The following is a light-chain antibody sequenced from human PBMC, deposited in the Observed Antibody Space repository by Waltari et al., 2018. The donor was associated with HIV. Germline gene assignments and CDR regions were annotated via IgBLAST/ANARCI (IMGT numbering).Light chain of an antibody. CDR1: ALPTKY. V-gene: IGLV3-10*01. J-gene: IGLJ2*01. CDR3: YSTDSSGNPL. CDR2: EDS. Sequence: SYELTQPPSVSVSPGQTARITCSGEALPTKYAYWYQQKSGQAPMLVIYEDSKRPSEIPERFSGSSSGTMATLTISGAQVEDEADYYCYSTDSSGNPLFGGGTKLTVL.